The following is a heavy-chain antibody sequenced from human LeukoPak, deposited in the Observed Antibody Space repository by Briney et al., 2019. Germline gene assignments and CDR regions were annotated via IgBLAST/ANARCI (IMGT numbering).Heavy chain of an antibody. Sequence: ASVKVSCKASGYTFTSYGISWVRQAPGQGLEWMGWISAYNGNTNYAQKLQGRVTMTTDTSTSTAYMELRSLRSEDTAVYYCARDFSHNDILTAYSPIPTYYFDYWGQGTLVTVSS. D-gene: IGHD3-9*01. CDR1: GYTFTSYG. CDR3: ARDFSHNDILTAYSPIPTYYFDY. J-gene: IGHJ4*02. CDR2: ISAYNGNT. V-gene: IGHV1-18*01.